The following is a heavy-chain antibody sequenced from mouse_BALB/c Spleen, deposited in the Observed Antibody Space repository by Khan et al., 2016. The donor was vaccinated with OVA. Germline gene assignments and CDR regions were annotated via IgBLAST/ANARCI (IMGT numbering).Heavy chain of an antibody. D-gene: IGHD2-10*02. V-gene: IGHV1S132*01. CDR1: GYIFTSYW. CDR2: IYPGTGST. Sequence: QVQLQQSGTELVRPAASVKLSCKTSGYIFTSYWIHWVKQRSGQGLEWIARIYPGTGSTYYNEKFKGKATVNADKSSSTAFMQLSRLKSEDSAVYFYAGKKYGNYWGAMDYWGQGTSVTVSS. J-gene: IGHJ4*01. CDR3: AGKKYGNYWGAMDY.